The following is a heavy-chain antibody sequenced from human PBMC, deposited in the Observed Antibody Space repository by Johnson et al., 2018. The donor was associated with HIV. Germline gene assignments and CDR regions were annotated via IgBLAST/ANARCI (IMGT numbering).Heavy chain of an antibody. Sequence: QVQLVESRGVLVQPGGSLRLSCAASGFTFSDYYMSWIRQAPGKGLEWVSYISSSGSTIYYADSVKGRFTISRDNAKNSLYLQMNSLRAEDTAVYYCARMYSSDWYDLRVVYAFDIWGQGTMVTVSS. CDR1: GFTFSDYY. V-gene: IGHV3-11*04. J-gene: IGHJ3*02. CDR2: ISSSGSTI. D-gene: IGHD6-19*01. CDR3: ARMYSSDWYDLRVVYAFDI.